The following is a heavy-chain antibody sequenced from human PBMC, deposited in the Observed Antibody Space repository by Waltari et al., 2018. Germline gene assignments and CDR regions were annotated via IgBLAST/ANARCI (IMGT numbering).Heavy chain of an antibody. J-gene: IGHJ1*01. D-gene: IGHD4-17*01. CDR3: ARAETVTTDSVYFQH. CDR1: GGPFSSYA. V-gene: IGHV1-69*12. Sequence: QVQLVQSGAEVKKPGSSVKVSCKASGGPFSSYAITWVRQAAGQGLEWMGGIIPIFGTANYAQKFQGRVTITADESTSTAYMELSSLRSEDTAVYYCARAETVTTDSVYFQHWGQGTLVTVSS. CDR2: IIPIFGTA.